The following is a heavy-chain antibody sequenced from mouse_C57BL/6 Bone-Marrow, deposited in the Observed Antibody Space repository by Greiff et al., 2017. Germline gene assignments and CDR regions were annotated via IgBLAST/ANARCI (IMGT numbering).Heavy chain of an antibody. CDR2: IDPSDSYT. CDR1: GYTFTSYW. J-gene: IGHJ3*01. V-gene: IGHV1-50*01. Sequence: QVQLQQPGAELVKPGASVKLSCKASGYTFTSYWMQWVKQRPGQGLEWIGEIDPSDSYTNYNQKFKGKATLTVDTSSSTAYMQLSSLTSEDSAVYYCARGGSVFAYWCQGTLVTVSA. CDR3: ARGGSVFAY.